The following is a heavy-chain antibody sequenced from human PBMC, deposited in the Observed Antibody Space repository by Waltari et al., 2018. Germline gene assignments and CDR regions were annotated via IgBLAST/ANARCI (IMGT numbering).Heavy chain of an antibody. D-gene: IGHD3-16*01. Sequence: EVQLVESGGGLVQLGGSLRLSCAASGFTFSSYAMSCVRQAQGKRLEWVYATSGSGGSTDYADSVKCRFTISRDNAKNTLYLQMNSLRAEDTAVYYCAKENRWGVFDYWGQGTLVTVSS. V-gene: IGHV3-23*04. CDR3: AKENRWGVFDY. CDR1: GFTFSSYA. CDR2: TSGSGGST. J-gene: IGHJ4*02.